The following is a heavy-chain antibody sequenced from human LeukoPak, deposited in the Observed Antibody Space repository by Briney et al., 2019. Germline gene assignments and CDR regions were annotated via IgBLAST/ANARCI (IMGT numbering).Heavy chain of an antibody. V-gene: IGHV1-8*03. CDR3: ARSYYDFWSGSLNWLDP. J-gene: IGHJ5*02. D-gene: IGHD3-3*01. CDR2: MNPNSGNT. CDR1: GYTFTSYD. Sequence: ASVKVSCKASGYTFTSYDINWVRQATGQGLEWMGWMNPNSGNTGYAQKFQGRVTITRNTSISTAYMELSSLRSEDTAVYYCARSYYDFWSGSLNWLDPWGQGTLVTVSS.